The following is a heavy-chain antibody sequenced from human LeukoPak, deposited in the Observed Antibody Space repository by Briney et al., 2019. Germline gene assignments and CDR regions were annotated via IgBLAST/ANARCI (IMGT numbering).Heavy chain of an antibody. J-gene: IGHJ4*02. D-gene: IGHD5-18*01. CDR1: GFTFSSSG. CDR3: ARGRNTGRQFYFDY. CDR2: ITGSGGST. V-gene: IGHV3-23*01. Sequence: GGSLRLSCAASGFTFSSSGMGWVRQAPGKGLECVSPITGSGGSTSYTDSVKGRFTIPRDNSKNTLYLQMNSLRAEDTAVYYCARGRNTGRQFYFDYWGQGTLVTVAS.